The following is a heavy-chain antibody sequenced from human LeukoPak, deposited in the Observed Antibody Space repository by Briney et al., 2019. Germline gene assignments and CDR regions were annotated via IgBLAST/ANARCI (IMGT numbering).Heavy chain of an antibody. CDR1: GFPFSNYW. J-gene: IGHJ4*02. CDR3: ARDWLGDGHITYYFDY. Sequence: GGSLRLSCAASGFPFSNYWMSWVRQAPGKGLEWVANIKQDGGEKFYVDSVKGRFTISRDNAKTSLYLQMNSLRAEDTAVYYCARDWLGDGHITYYFDYWGQGTLVTVSS. CDR2: IKQDGGEK. V-gene: IGHV3-7*01. D-gene: IGHD5-24*01.